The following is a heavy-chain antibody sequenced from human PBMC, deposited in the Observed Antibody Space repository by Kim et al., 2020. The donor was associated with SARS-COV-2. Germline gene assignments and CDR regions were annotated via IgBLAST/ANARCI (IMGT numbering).Heavy chain of an antibody. V-gene: IGHV3-15*01. Sequence: VKGRFTISRDDSKNTLYLQMKSLKTEGTAVYYCTTEGYYDILTGYYNFDYWGQGTLVTVSS. J-gene: IGHJ4*02. CDR3: TTEGYYDILTGYYNFDY. D-gene: IGHD3-9*01.